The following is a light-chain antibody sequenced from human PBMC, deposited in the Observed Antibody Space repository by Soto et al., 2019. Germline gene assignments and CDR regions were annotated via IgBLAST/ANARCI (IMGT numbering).Light chain of an antibody. V-gene: IGKV1-27*01. CDR2: AAS. CDR3: QKYNSAPFT. J-gene: IGKJ3*01. Sequence: DIQMTQSPSSLSASVGDRVTITCRAGQGISNYLAWYQQRPGKAPKLLIYAASTLQSGVPSRFSGSGSGTDFTLTISSLQPEDVATYFWQKYNSAPFTFGPGTKVDIK. CDR1: QGISNY.